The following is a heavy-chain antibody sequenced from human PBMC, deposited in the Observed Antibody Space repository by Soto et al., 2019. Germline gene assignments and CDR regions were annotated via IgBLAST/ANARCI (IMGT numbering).Heavy chain of an antibody. D-gene: IGHD2-15*01. CDR1: GFTFSGFD. V-gene: IGHV3-13*01. CDR3: ARGQEVGAHFFDS. J-gene: IGHJ4*02. CDR2: IGTAGDA. Sequence: GGSLRLSCEASGFTFSGFDMHWVRQPTGKGLEWVSTIGTAGDAYYAVSVRGRFTISRDNAKNSLSLQMNSLRAGDTAVYFCARGQEVGAHFFDSWGQGTQVTVSS.